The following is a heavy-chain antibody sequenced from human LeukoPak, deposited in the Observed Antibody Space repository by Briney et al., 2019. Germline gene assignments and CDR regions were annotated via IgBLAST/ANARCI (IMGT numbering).Heavy chain of an antibody. D-gene: IGHD6-13*01. CDR2: ISGFGGST. CDR3: ARRSGSSWSSFDY. CDR1: GFTFNNSA. V-gene: IGHV3-23*01. Sequence: GGSLRLSCAASGFTFNNSAMNWVRQARGKGLEWVSGISGFGGSTYYAPSVKGRLTISRDNFGNMLYLHLDSLRVEDTAIYYCARRSGSSWSSFDYWGQGALVTVSS. J-gene: IGHJ4*02.